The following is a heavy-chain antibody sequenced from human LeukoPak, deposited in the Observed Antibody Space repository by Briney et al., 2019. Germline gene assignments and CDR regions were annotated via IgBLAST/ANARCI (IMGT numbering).Heavy chain of an antibody. CDR2: IYYSGST. CDR3: AGHHPRNTVDF. Sequence: SETLSLTCTVSGGSISSYYWSWIRQPPGKGLEWIGYIYYSGSTNYNHSLKSRVTISVDTSKNQFSLKLSSVTAADTAVYYCAGHHPRNTVDFWGQGTLATVSS. CDR1: GGSISSYY. J-gene: IGHJ4*02. V-gene: IGHV4-59*08. D-gene: IGHD2-8*02.